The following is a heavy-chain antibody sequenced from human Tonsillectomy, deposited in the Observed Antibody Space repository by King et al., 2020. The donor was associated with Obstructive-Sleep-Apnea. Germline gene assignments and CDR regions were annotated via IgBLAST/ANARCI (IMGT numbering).Heavy chain of an antibody. Sequence: VQLVESGGGLVQPGGSLRLSCASSGFTFSSYSMNWVRQAPGKGREWVSYISSSSSTIYYADSVKGRFTFSRDNAKNSLYLQMNILMAEERAVDYWARDWEHYYYDSSGYYPPARYGMDVWGQGTTVTVSS. J-gene: IGHJ6*02. CDR2: ISSSSSTI. D-gene: IGHD3-22*01. V-gene: IGHV3-48*04. CDR3: ARDWEHYYYDSSGYYPPARYGMDV. CDR1: GFTFSSYS.